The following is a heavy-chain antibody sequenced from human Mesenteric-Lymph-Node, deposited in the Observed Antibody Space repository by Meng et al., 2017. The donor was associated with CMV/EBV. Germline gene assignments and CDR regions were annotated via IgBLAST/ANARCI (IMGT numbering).Heavy chain of an antibody. CDR1: GYSFTSYW. J-gene: IGHJ4*02. Sequence: KGSGYSFTSYWIGWVRQMPGKGLEWMGIIYPGDSDTRYSPSFQGQVTISVDKSISTAYLQWSSLKASDTAMYYCARPSSGTLFAPFDYWGQGTLVTVSS. D-gene: IGHD3-10*01. V-gene: IGHV5-51*01. CDR3: ARPSSGTLFAPFDY. CDR2: IYPGDSDT.